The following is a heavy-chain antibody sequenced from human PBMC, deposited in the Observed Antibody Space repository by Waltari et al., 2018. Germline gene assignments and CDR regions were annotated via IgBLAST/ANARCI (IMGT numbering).Heavy chain of an antibody. CDR3: ATLRLSGSYSPGDY. CDR2: FDPEDGET. J-gene: IGHJ4*02. V-gene: IGHV1-24*01. CDR1: GFTFTSSA. D-gene: IGHD1-26*01. Sequence: QLVQSGPEVKKPGTSVKVSCKASGFTFTSSAVQWVRQAPGKGLEWMGGFDPEDGETIYAQKFQGRVTMTEDTSTDTAYMELSSLRSEDTAVYYCATLRLSGSYSPGDYWGQGTLVTVSS.